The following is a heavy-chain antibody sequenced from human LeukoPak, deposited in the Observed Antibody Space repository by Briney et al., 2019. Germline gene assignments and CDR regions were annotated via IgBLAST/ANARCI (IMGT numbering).Heavy chain of an antibody. CDR2: IYYSGST. CDR3: ARSGYSSAMARLDY. V-gene: IGHV4-59*01. J-gene: IGHJ4*02. D-gene: IGHD6-19*01. Sequence: SETLSLTCTVSGGSISSYYWSWIRQPPGKEREWLGYIYYSGSTNYNPSLKSRVTMSVDTSKNQFSLKLSSVTAANTAVYYCARSGYSSAMARLDYWGQGTLVTVSS. CDR1: GGSISSYY.